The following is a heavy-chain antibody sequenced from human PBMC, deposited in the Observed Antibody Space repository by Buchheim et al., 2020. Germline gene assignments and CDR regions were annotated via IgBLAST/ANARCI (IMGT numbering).Heavy chain of an antibody. CDR3: ARVTPWPEKNGMDV. D-gene: IGHD2-21*02. CDR2: IGYDGSVQ. Sequence: VQLVESGGGVVQPGRSLRLSCAASGFTFSSYSMHWVRQAPGKGLEWVAVIGYDGSVQYYLDSVKGRFTISRDNSKNTLFLQMNSLRTEDTAVYYCARVTPWPEKNGMDVWGQGTT. V-gene: IGHV3-30*04. CDR1: GFTFSSYS. J-gene: IGHJ6*02.